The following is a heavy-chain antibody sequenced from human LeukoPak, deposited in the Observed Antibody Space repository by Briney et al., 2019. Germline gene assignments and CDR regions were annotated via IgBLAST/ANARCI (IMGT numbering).Heavy chain of an antibody. CDR2: IYYSGST. CDR1: GGSISSSSYY. J-gene: IGHJ5*02. V-gene: IGHV4-39*07. CDR3: ARGDSSGYSNWFDP. Sequence: SETLSLTCTVSGGSISSSSYYWGWIRQPPGKGLEWIGSIYYSGSTYYNPSFKSRVTISVDRSKNQFSLKLSSVTAADTAVYYCARGDSSGYSNWFDPWGQGTLVTVSS. D-gene: IGHD3-22*01.